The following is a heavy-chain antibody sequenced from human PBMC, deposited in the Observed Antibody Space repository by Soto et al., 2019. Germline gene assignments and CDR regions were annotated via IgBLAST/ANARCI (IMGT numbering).Heavy chain of an antibody. CDR3: ARDSYSSATH. CDR2: ISNDGSDT. J-gene: IGHJ4*01. CDR1: GLPFGDNW. Sequence: EVQLVESGGGLVQPGGSLRLSCAASGLPFGDNWMHWVRQAPGKGLVWVSRISNDGSDTTYADSVRGRFTVSRDNAKNTLYLQMNSLRAEYTAVYYCARDSYSSATHWGQGTLVTVSS. V-gene: IGHV3-74*01. D-gene: IGHD4-4*01.